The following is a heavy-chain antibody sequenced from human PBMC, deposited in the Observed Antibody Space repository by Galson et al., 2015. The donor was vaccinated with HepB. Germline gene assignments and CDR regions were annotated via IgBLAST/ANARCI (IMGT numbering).Heavy chain of an antibody. CDR1: GFTFTSSA. V-gene: IGHV1-58*02. CDR3: ARVYDSSAAVAFDI. CDR2: TVVGSGNT. D-gene: IGHD3-22*01. Sequence: SVKVSCKASGFTFTSSAMQWVRQARGQRLEWIGWTVVGSGNTNYAQKFQGRVTMTRDTSTSTVYMELSSLRSEDTAVYYCARVYDSSAAVAFDIWGQGTMVTVSS. J-gene: IGHJ3*02.